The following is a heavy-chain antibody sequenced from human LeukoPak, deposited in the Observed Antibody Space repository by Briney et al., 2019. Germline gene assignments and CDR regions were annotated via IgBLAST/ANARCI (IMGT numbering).Heavy chain of an antibody. CDR1: GFTFSDFA. V-gene: IGHV3-49*03. Sequence: PGGSLRLSCTTSGFTFSDFAMSWFRQAPGKGLEWVGFIRSVNYGGAVEYAASVKCRFTISRDDSRMDAYLQMDGLRTEDKALYYCARDQLGGDPNDYFYYYMDLWGKGTTVPVCS. D-gene: IGHD4-17*01. J-gene: IGHJ6*03. CDR2: IRSVNYGGAV. CDR3: ARDQLGGDPNDYFYYYMDL.